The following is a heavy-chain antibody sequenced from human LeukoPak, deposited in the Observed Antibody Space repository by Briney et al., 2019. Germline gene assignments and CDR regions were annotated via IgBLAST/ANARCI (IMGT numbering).Heavy chain of an antibody. CDR3: ASGFDHEGNYYFDV. J-gene: IGHJ4*02. Sequence: PSETLSLTCGVSGGSITTTNYWSWVRQSPGRGLEWIGEISLSGYTGFNPSLRGRVTMSLDESKNHLSLTLTSVTAADTAMYYCASGFDHEGNYYFDVWGQGILVTVSS. CDR1: GGSITTTNY. D-gene: IGHD3-3*01. V-gene: IGHV4-4*02. CDR2: ISLSGYT.